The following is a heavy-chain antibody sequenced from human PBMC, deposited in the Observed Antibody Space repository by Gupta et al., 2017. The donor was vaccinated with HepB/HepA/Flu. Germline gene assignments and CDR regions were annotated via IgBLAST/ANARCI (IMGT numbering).Heavy chain of an antibody. Sequence: VQLVESGGGLVKPGGSLRLSCAASGFTFSDYSMTWTRQAPGGGLEWLSDISDSDYSIHYADSVRGRFTISRDNAKNSLYLQLTSLRVEDTAVYYCARRNDCWNGYHNFDIWGQGTMVTVSS. CDR2: ISDSDYSI. D-gene: IGHD3-3*01. CDR3: ARRNDCWNGYHNFDI. J-gene: IGHJ3*02. V-gene: IGHV3-11*01. CDR1: GFTFSDYS.